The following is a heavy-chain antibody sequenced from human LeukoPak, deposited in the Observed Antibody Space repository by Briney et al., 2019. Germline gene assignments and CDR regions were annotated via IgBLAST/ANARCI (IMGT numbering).Heavy chain of an antibody. CDR2: ISSSSSNI. D-gene: IGHD6-19*01. V-gene: IGHV3-21*01. CDR1: GFTFSSYS. Sequence: GGSLRLSCAASGFTFSSYSMNWVRQAPGKGLEWVSSISSSSSNIYYADSVKGRFTISRDNAKNSLYLQMNSLRAEDTAVYYCARSSGWYHRGPDYYYYYMDVWGKGTTVTVS. CDR3: ARSSGWYHRGPDYYYYYMDV. J-gene: IGHJ6*03.